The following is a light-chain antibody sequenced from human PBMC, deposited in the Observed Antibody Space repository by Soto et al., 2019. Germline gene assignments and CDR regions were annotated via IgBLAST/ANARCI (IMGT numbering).Light chain of an antibody. CDR3: QKHNSAPLT. V-gene: IGKV1-27*01. J-gene: IGKJ4*01. CDR1: QGIAPY. Sequence: DVQMTQSPYSLSAFAGDRVTLTCRASQGIAPYFAWFQQKPGKVPKLLIYATSTLQSGVPSRFSGSGSGTDFTLTISSLQPEDVGTYYCQKHNSAPLTFGGGTKVEIK. CDR2: ATS.